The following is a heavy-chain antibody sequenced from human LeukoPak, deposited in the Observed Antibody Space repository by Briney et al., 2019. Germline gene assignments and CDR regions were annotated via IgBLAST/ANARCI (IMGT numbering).Heavy chain of an antibody. Sequence: SETLSLTCTVSGGSISSYYWSWIRQPAGKGLEWIGRIYTSGSTNYNPSLKSRVTMSVDTSKNQFSLKLSSVAAADTAVYYCARDIVLMRNFWLDPWGQGTLVTVSS. V-gene: IGHV4-4*07. CDR1: GGSISSYY. J-gene: IGHJ5*02. CDR2: IYTSGST. CDR3: ARDIVLMRNFWLDP. D-gene: IGHD2-8*01.